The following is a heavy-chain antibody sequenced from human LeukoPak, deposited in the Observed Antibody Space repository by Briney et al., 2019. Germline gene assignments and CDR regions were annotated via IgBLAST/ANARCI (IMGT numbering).Heavy chain of an antibody. V-gene: IGHV3-30*02. D-gene: IGHD3-16*01. CDR1: GFTFSSYA. Sequence: GGSLRLSCAASGFTFSSYAMSWVRQAPGKGLEWVAFIRFDGRDEYYVDSLKGRFTISIDNSKNTVYLQMNGLTSEDTALYYAAGFGVGWSRNLFDYWGQGTLVIVSS. J-gene: IGHJ4*02. CDR2: IRFDGRDE. CDR3: AGFGVGWSRNLFDY.